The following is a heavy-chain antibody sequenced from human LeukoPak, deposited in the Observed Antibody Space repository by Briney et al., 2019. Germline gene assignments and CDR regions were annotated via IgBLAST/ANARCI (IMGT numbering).Heavy chain of an antibody. J-gene: IGHJ4*02. V-gene: IGHV3-30*18. D-gene: IGHD3-9*01. CDR1: GFTFDDYA. Sequence: PGRSLRLSCAASGFTFDDYAMHWVRQAPGKGLEWVAVISYDGSNKYYADSVKGRFTISRDNSKNTLYLQMNSLRAEDTAVYYCAKDTDILTGYAFDYWGQGTLVTVSS. CDR2: ISYDGSNK. CDR3: AKDTDILTGYAFDY.